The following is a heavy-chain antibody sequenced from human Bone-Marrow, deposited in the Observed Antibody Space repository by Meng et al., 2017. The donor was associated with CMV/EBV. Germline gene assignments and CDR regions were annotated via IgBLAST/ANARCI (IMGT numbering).Heavy chain of an antibody. CDR2: ISAYNGNT. V-gene: IGHV1-18*01. Sequence: ASVKVSCKASGYTFTSYGISWVRQAPGQGLEWMGWISAYNGNTNYAQKFQGRVTMTRNTSISTAYMELSSLRSEDTAVYYCARGRVPRELLRNALDIWGQGTMVTVSS. D-gene: IGHD1-26*01. CDR1: GYTFTSYG. J-gene: IGHJ3*02. CDR3: ARGRVPRELLRNALDI.